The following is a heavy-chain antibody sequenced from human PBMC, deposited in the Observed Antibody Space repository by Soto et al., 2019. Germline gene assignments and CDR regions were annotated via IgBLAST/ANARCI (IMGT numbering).Heavy chain of an antibody. V-gene: IGHV3-23*01. J-gene: IGHJ4*02. D-gene: IGHD2-2*01. CDR1: GFTFSSYA. CDR3: AKVKRDIVVVPAAIDY. CDR2: ISGSGGST. Sequence: GGSLRLSCAAPGFTFSSYAMSWVRQAPGKGLEWVSAISGSGGSTYYADSVKGRFTISRDNSKNTLYLQMNSLRAEDTAVYYCAKVKRDIVVVPAAIDYWGQGTLVTVSS.